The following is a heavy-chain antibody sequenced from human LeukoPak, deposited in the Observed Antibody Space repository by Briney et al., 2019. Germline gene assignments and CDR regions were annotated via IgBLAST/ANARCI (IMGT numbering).Heavy chain of an antibody. J-gene: IGHJ3*02. Sequence: GESMKISCKGSGYSFTNYWIGWVRQMPGKGLEWMGIVYPGDSDTRYSPSFQGQVTISADKSISTAYLQWSSLKASDTAMYYCARDSPYSSGWRDAFDIWGQGTMVTVSS. V-gene: IGHV5-51*01. CDR1: GYSFTNYW. CDR3: ARDSPYSSGWRDAFDI. D-gene: IGHD6-19*01. CDR2: VYPGDSDT.